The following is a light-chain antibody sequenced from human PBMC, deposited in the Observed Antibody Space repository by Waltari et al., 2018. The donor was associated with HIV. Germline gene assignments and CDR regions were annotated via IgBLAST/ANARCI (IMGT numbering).Light chain of an antibody. V-gene: IGKV4-1*01. CDR3: QQYYSTPYS. CDR1: ESVLYSSNNNNY. CDR2: WAS. J-gene: IGKJ2*03. Sequence: DIVMTQSPDSLAVSLGGRATINCKSSESVLYSSNNNNYLAWYQQKPGQPPKLLIYWASTRESGVPDRFSGSGSGTDFTLTISSLQAEDVAVYYCQQYYSTPYSFGQGTKLEIK.